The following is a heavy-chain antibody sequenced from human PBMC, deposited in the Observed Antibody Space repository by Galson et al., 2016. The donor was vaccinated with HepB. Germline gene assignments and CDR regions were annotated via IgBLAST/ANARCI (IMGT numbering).Heavy chain of an antibody. CDR2: ISWNGGSI. CDR3: SKDQHTGNGGSYYGMDV. D-gene: IGHD3-16*01. V-gene: IGHV3-9*01. J-gene: IGHJ6*02. CDR1: GFTFDDYA. Sequence: SLRLSCAVSGFTFDDYAMHWVRQAPGKGLEWVSSISWNGGSIGYADSVKGRFTISRDNAKRSLYLQMNSLRAEDTALYYCSKDQHTGNGGSYYGMDVWGQGTPVTVSS.